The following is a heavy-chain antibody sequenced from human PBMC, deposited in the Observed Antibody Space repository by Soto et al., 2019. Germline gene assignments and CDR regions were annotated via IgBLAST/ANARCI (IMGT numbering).Heavy chain of an antibody. CDR2: IYPGDSRT. Sequence: GESLKISCKSSGDTFTTDWIGWVRQMPGKGLEWMGVIYPGDSRTRYSPPFQGQVTISADKSISTAYLQWSRLKASDTAMYYCARRRAGQLAGGFDYWGQGTLVTVSS. V-gene: IGHV5-51*01. D-gene: IGHD6-6*01. J-gene: IGHJ4*02. CDR3: ARRRAGQLAGGFDY. CDR1: GDTFTTDW.